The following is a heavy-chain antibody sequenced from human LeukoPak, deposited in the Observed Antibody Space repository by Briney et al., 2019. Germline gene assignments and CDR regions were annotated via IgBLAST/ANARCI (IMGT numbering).Heavy chain of an antibody. CDR3: AKDRRAVPAARRLDY. CDR2: IRYDGSNK. Sequence: GGSLRLSCAASGFTFSSYGMHWVRQAPGKGLEWVAFIRYDGSNKYYADSVKGRFTISRDNSKNTLYLQMNSLRAEDTAVYYCAKDRRAVPAARRLDYWGQGTLVTVSS. D-gene: IGHD2-2*01. J-gene: IGHJ4*02. V-gene: IGHV3-30*02. CDR1: GFTFSSYG.